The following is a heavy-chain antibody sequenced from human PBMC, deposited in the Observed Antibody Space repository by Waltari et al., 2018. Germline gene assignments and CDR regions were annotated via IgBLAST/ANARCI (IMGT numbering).Heavy chain of an antibody. J-gene: IGHJ4*02. CDR3: ARNAKGSYDY. V-gene: IGHV4-59*01. D-gene: IGHD1-26*01. CDR2: IYYSGST. CDR1: GGSISSYY. Sequence: QVQLQESGPGLVKPSETLSLTCTVSGGSISSYYWSWIRQPPGKGLEWIGYIYYSGSTNYNPSLKSRVTISVDTSKNQFSLKLSSVTAADTAVYYCARNAKGSYDYWGQGTLVTVSS.